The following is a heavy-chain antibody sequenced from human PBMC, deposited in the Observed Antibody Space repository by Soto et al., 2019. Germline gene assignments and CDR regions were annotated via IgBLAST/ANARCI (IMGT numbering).Heavy chain of an antibody. J-gene: IGHJ5*02. V-gene: IGHV4-59*08. Sequence: QVHLQESGPGLVKPSETLSLTCTVSGDSVTRYVWNWIRQSPGKGLEWIGFVYHSGTTLYNPSLKRRFTMSLDTSKNQFSLMVSSVTAADTAIYYCARRVTMSSVTAGNDNGLDPWGQGTPVTVSS. CDR1: GDSVTRYV. D-gene: IGHD2-21*02. CDR2: VYHSGTT. CDR3: ARRVTMSSVTAGNDNGLDP.